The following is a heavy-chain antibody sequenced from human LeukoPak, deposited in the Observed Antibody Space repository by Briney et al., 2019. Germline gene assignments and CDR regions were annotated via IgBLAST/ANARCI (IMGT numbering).Heavy chain of an antibody. CDR2: INHSGST. J-gene: IGHJ4*02. CDR3: ARGAGLAAYYDSSGLDY. D-gene: IGHD3-22*01. CDR1: GGSFSVYY. Sequence: PSETLSLTCAVYGGSFSVYYWSWIRQPPGKGLEWIGEINHSGSTDYNPSLKSRVTISVDTSKNQFSLKLSSVTAADTAVYYCARGAGLAAYYDSSGLDYWGQGTLVTVSS. V-gene: IGHV4-34*01.